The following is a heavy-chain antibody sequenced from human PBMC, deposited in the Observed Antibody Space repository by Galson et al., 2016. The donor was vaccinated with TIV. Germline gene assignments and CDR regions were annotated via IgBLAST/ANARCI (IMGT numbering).Heavy chain of an antibody. CDR2: MNPNSGNT. CDR3: ARSGDYGDY. Sequence: SVKVFCKASGYTFTSYDISWVRQATGQGLEWMGWMNPNSGNTGYAQKFRGRVTMTRNTSVRTAYMELSSLRSEDPAVYYCARSGDYGDYWGQGTLVTVSS. V-gene: IGHV1-8*02. J-gene: IGHJ4*02. D-gene: IGHD4-17*01. CDR1: GYTFTSYD.